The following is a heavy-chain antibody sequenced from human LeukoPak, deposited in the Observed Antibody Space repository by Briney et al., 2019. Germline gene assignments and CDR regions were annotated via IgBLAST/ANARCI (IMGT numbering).Heavy chain of an antibody. CDR2: INPGGGST. CDR1: GYTFTSYY. V-gene: IGHV1-46*01. Sequence: ASVKVSCKASGYTFTSYYMHWVRQAPGQGLEWMGIINPGGGSTSYAQKFQGRVTMTRDTSTSTVYMELSSLRSEDTAVYYCASEYSYGLGAFDIWGQGTMVTVSS. J-gene: IGHJ3*02. CDR3: ASEYSYGLGAFDI. D-gene: IGHD5-18*01.